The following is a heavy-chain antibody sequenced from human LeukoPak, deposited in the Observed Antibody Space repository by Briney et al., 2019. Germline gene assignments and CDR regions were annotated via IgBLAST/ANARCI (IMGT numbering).Heavy chain of an antibody. Sequence: PSETLSLTCTVSGGSIRGYFWSWIRQPPGKGLEWIGYIDSSGSANYNPSLKSRVTMSVDTSKNQFSLKLSSVTAADTAVYYCARDGFGELFGDYWGQGTLVTVSS. CDR1: GGSIRGYF. J-gene: IGHJ4*02. V-gene: IGHV4-59*12. CDR2: IDSSGSA. CDR3: ARDGFGELFGDY. D-gene: IGHD3-10*01.